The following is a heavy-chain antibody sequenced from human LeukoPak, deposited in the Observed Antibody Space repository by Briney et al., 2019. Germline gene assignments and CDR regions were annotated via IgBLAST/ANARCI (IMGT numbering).Heavy chain of an antibody. Sequence: GGSLSLFCAACGFIFSSYAMSGVRQPPGKGLEWVSAISGRDGSTYYADSVKGRFTISRDNSKSTLYLQMNSLRAEDTAVYYCATSSYGDRQGYWGQGTLVTVSS. CDR3: ATSSYGDRQGY. J-gene: IGHJ4*02. CDR1: GFIFSSYA. D-gene: IGHD4-17*01. V-gene: IGHV3-23*01. CDR2: ISGRDGST.